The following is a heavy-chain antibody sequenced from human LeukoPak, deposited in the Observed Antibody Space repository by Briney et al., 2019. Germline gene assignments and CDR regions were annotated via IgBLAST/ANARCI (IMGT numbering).Heavy chain of an antibody. CDR3: AKDLVEYDSRLKADNWFDP. D-gene: IGHD3-22*01. Sequence: PGGSLRLSCAASGFTFSSYAMSWVRQAPGKGLEWVSAISCSGGSTYYADSVKGRFTISRDNSKNTLYLQMNSLRAEDTAVYYCAKDLVEYDSRLKADNWFDPWGQGTLVTVSS. V-gene: IGHV3-23*01. CDR2: ISCSGGST. J-gene: IGHJ5*02. CDR1: GFTFSSYA.